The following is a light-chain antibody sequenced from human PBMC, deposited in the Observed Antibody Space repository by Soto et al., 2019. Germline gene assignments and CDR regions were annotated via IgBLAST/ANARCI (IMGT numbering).Light chain of an antibody. Sequence: QSALTQPASVSGSPGQSITISCTGTISDVSGYDYVSWYQHYPGKAPKLLIYDVSNRPSGVSDRFPGSKSGNTASLTISGLQAEDEADYYCTSYTTSSTYVFGTGTKVTVL. V-gene: IGLV2-14*03. CDR2: DVS. CDR3: TSYTTSSTYV. J-gene: IGLJ1*01. CDR1: ISDVSGYDY.